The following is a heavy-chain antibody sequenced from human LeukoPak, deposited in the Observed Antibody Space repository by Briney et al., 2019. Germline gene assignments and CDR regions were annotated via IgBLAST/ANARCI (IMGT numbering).Heavy chain of an antibody. CDR2: IYPDDSDT. CDR3: ATKSGYTYGRGPFDY. V-gene: IGHV5-51*01. D-gene: IGHD5-18*01. CDR1: GYSFTSYW. J-gene: IGHJ4*02. Sequence: GESLQISCKGSGYSFTSYWIGWVRQMPGKGLEWMGIIYPDDSDTRYSPSFQGQVTISADKSISTAYLQWSSLKASDTAMYYCATKSGYTYGRGPFDYWGQGTLVTVSS.